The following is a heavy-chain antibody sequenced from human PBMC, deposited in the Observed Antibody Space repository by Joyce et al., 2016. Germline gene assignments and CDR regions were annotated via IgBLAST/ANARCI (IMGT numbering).Heavy chain of an antibody. CDR1: GYTFASYG. D-gene: IGHD4-17*01. V-gene: IGHV1-18*01. J-gene: IGHJ3*02. CDR2: SSAYNGNT. CDR3: AREGDYGDYVDAFDI. Sequence: QVQLVQSGAEVKKPGASVKVSCKASGYTFASYGISWVRQAPGQGLEWMGWSSAYNGNTTYAQRLQGRVTRTTDTSTSTAYMELRSLRSDDTAVYYCAREGDYGDYVDAFDIWGQGTMVTVSS.